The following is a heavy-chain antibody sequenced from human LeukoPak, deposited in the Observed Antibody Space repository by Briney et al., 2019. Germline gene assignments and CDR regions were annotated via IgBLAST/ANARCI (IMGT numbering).Heavy chain of an antibody. D-gene: IGHD6-13*01. CDR2: IYHSGST. CDR1: GGSISSSNW. V-gene: IGHV4-4*02. J-gene: IGHJ4*02. Sequence: SGTLSLTCAVSGGSISSSNWWSWVRQPPGKGLEWIGEIYHSGSTNYNPSLKSRVTISVDTSKNQFSLKLSSVTAADTAVYYCARDGSRGEIDYWGQGTLVTVSS. CDR3: ARDGSRGEIDY.